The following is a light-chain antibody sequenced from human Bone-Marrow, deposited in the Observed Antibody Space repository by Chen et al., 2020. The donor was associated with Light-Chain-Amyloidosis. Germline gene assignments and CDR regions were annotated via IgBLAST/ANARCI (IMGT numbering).Light chain of an antibody. CDR3: QVWDRSSDRPV. V-gene: IGLV3-21*02. J-gene: IGLJ3*02. CDR1: NIGSTS. Sequence: SYVLTQPSSVSVAPGQTATIACGGNNIGSTSVHWYQQTPGQAPLLVVYDDSDRPSGIPGRLSGSNSGNTATLTISRVEAGDEDDDYCQVWDRSSDRPVFGGGTKLTVL. CDR2: DDS.